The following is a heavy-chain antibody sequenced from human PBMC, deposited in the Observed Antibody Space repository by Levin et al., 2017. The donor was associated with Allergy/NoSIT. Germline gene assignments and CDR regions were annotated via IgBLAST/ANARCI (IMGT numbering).Heavy chain of an antibody. CDR1: GGTFNSQS. Sequence: PGESLKISCQGSGGTFNSQSINWVRQAPGQGLEWMGGIIPIIGTATYAQKFQGRVTITADESTSTVYLELSSLRFEDTAVYYCARDGGYSSSGHSFFDYWGQGTLVTASS. CDR3: ARDGGYSSSGHSFFDY. CDR2: IIPIIGTA. J-gene: IGHJ4*02. D-gene: IGHD6-6*01. V-gene: IGHV1-69*01.